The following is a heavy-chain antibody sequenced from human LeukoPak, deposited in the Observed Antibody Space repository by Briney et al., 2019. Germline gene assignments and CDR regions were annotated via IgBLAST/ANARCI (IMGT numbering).Heavy chain of an antibody. CDR2: ISSSGNYI. J-gene: IGHJ4*02. CDR3: ARDSIQQQLVLEDRGYPYYFEH. Sequence: GGSLRLSCAASGFTFGSFSMNWVRQAPGKGLEWVSSISSSGNYIYYADSVKGRFTISRDNAKNSLYLQMNSLRAEDTAVYYCARDSIQQQLVLEDRGYPYYFEHWGQGTLVTVSS. V-gene: IGHV3-21*01. CDR1: GFTFGSFS. D-gene: IGHD6-13*01.